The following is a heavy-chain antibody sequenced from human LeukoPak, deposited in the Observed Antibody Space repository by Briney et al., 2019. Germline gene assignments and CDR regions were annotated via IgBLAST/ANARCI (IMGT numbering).Heavy chain of an antibody. CDR3: AKSGTAMVRGQYYYYYYYMDV. Sequence: PGGSLRPSCAASGFTFSSYNMNWVRQAPGKGLEWVAVISYDGSNKYYADSVKGRFTISRDNSKNTLYLQMNSLRAEDTAVYYCAKSGTAMVRGQYYYYYYYMDVWGKGTTVTVSS. CDR2: ISYDGSNK. D-gene: IGHD5-18*01. J-gene: IGHJ6*03. V-gene: IGHV3-30*18. CDR1: GFTFSSYN.